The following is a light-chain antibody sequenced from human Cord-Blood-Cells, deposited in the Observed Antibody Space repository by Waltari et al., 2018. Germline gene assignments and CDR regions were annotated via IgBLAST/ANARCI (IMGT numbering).Light chain of an antibody. V-gene: IGKV3-15*01. J-gene: IGKJ2*01. Sequence: EIVMTQSPATLSVYPGERATLSCRASQSVSSNLAWYQKKPGQAPRLLIYGASTRATGIPARFSGSGSGTEFTLTISSLQSEDFAVYYCQQYNNWPPYTFGQGTKLEIK. CDR3: QQYNNWPPYT. CDR1: QSVSSN. CDR2: GAS.